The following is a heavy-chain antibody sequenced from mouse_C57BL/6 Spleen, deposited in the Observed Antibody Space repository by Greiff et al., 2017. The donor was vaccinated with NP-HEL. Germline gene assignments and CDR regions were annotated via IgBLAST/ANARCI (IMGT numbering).Heavy chain of an antibody. CDR1: GFTFSSYA. D-gene: IGHD1-1*01. J-gene: IGHJ2*01. CDR2: ISDGGSYT. Sequence: EVMLVESGGGLVKPGGSLKLSCAASGFTFSSYAMSWVRQTPGKRLEWVATISDGGSYTYYPDNVKGRFTISRDNAKNTLYLQMSHLKSEDTAMFYGARDDGYYLDYWGQGTTLTVSS. CDR3: ARDDGYYLDY. V-gene: IGHV5-4*01.